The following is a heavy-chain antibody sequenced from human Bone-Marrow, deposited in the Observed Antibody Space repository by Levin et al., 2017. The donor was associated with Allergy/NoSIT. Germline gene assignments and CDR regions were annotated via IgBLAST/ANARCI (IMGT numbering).Heavy chain of an antibody. Sequence: GGSLRLSCTASGFTFGDYAMSWFRQAPGKGLEWVGFIRSKAYGGTTEYATSVKGRFTISRDDSKSIAYLQMNSLKTEDTAVYYCTRLVVVAAKWFDPWGQGTLVTVSS. D-gene: IGHD2-15*01. CDR1: GFTFGDYA. CDR2: IRSKAYGGTT. V-gene: IGHV3-49*03. J-gene: IGHJ5*02. CDR3: TRLVVVAAKWFDP.